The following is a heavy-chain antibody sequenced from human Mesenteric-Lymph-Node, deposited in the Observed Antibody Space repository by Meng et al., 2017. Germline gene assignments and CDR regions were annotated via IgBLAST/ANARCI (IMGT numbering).Heavy chain of an antibody. Sequence: SVKVSCKASGGTFSSYAISWVRQAPGQGLEWMGGIIPIFGTANYAQKFQGRVTITADKSTSTAYMELSSLRSEDTAVYYCARGSFYYVWGSYRYTFDYWGQGTLVTVSS. CDR3: ARGSFYYVWGSYRYTFDY. CDR2: IIPIFGTA. V-gene: IGHV1-69*06. D-gene: IGHD3-16*02. J-gene: IGHJ4*02. CDR1: GGTFSSYA.